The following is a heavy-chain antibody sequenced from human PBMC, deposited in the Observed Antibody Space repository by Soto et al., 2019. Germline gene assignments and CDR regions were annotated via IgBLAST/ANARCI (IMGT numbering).Heavy chain of an antibody. CDR3: ARGGYSSTWSNLLDRSGLDV. CDR1: GGTFSIYA. D-gene: IGHD6-13*01. Sequence: SVKVSCKTAGGTFSIYAINCVLQSPVQGLEWMGGIVPLFRTTNYAQKFQGRVTITADTSTYTVYMELSELRSGDTAVYYCARGGYSSTWSNLLDRSGLDVWGQGTTVTV. V-gene: IGHV1-69*06. J-gene: IGHJ6*02. CDR2: IVPLFRTT.